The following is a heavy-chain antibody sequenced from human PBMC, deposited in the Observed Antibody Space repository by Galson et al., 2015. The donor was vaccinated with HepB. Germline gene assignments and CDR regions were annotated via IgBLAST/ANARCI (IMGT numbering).Heavy chain of an antibody. D-gene: IGHD6-19*01. CDR3: ARAGSDWFGFDY. J-gene: IGHJ4*02. V-gene: IGHV3-11*04. CDR2: ISDSGSII. Sequence: SLRLSCAASGVSGVTFSDYYMSWIRQAPGKGLEWVSYISDSGSIIYYADSVKGRFTISRDNAKNSLYLQMNSLRAEDTAVYSCARAGSDWFGFDYWGQGTLVTVSS. CDR1: GVSGVTFSDYY.